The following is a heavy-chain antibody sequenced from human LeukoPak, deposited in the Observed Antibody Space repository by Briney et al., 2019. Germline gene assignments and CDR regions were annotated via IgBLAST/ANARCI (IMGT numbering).Heavy chain of an antibody. CDR3: AKAHGGSYHSGID. Sequence: PGGSLRLSCVGSEFTFSCYEMNWVRQAPGKGLEWVSGISGSGGSTYYADSVKGRFSISRDNSKNTLYLQLNSLRVDDTAEYYCAKAHGGSYHSGIDWGQGTLVIVSS. CDR1: EFTFSCYE. J-gene: IGHJ4*02. V-gene: IGHV3-23*01. D-gene: IGHD1-26*01. CDR2: ISGSGGST.